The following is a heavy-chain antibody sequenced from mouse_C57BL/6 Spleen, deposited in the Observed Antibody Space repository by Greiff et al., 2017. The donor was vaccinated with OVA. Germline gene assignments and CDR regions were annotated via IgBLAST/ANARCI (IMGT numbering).Heavy chain of an antibody. CDR3: ARGYDGYGGDAMDY. CDR2: INPSTGGT. Sequence: DVKLVESGPELVKPGASVKISCKASGYSFTGYYMNWVKQSPEKSLEWIGEINPSTGGTTYNQKFKAKATLTVDKSSSTAYMQLKSLTSEDSAVYYCARGYDGYGGDAMDYWGQGTSVTVSS. V-gene: IGHV1-42*01. D-gene: IGHD2-3*01. CDR1: GYSFTGYY. J-gene: IGHJ4*01.